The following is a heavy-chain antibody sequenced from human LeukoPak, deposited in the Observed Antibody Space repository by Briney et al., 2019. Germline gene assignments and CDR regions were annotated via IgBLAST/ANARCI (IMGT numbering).Heavy chain of an antibody. CDR3: ARGLYYYGSGSYYSPPWYYYYGMDV. CDR2: INHSGST. CDR1: GGSFSGYY. J-gene: IGHJ6*04. D-gene: IGHD3-10*01. Sequence: SETLSLTCAVYGGSFSGYYWSWIRQPPGKGLEWIGEINHSGSTNYNPSLKSRVTISVDTSKSQFSLKLSSVTAADTAVYYCARGLYYYGSGSYYSPPWYYYYGMDVWGKGTTVTVSS. V-gene: IGHV4-34*01.